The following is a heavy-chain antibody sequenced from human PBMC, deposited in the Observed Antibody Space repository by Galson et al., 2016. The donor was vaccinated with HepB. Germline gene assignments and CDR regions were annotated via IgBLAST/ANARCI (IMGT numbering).Heavy chain of an antibody. Sequence: GSISSYYWSWIRQPPGKGLEWIGYIHSSGSTNYNPSLKSRVTISVDTSKNQFSLKLSSVTAADTAVYYCARYTPIVRGVVLGFDNWGQGTLVTVSS. V-gene: IGHV4-59*01. CDR2: IHSSGST. CDR3: ARYTPIVRGVVLGFDN. D-gene: IGHD3-10*01. J-gene: IGHJ4*02. CDR1: GSISSYY.